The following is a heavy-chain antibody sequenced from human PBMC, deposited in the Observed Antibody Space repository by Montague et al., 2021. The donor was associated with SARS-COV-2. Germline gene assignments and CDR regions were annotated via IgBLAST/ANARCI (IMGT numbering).Heavy chain of an antibody. CDR1: GFTFRTFA. V-gene: IGHV3-23*01. J-gene: IGHJ6*02. Sequence: SLRLSCAASGFTFRTFAMSWVRQAPGKGPEWVSSLSGDGGDTSYADSVKGRFTISRDNSKNTMYMQMNSLRPGDTALYYCAKVVDDYFDYDFPFYYYAMDVWGQGTTVTVSS. CDR2: LSGDGGDT. CDR3: AKVVDDYFDYDFPFYYYAMDV. D-gene: IGHD4-17*01.